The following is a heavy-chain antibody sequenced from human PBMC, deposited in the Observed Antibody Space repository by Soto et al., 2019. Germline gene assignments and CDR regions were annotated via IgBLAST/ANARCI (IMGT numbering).Heavy chain of an antibody. CDR3: ARGRTIVYSSSWMGFDY. D-gene: IGHD6-13*01. J-gene: IGHJ4*02. CDR1: GFTFSSYA. CDR2: ISYDGSNK. V-gene: IGHV3-30-3*01. Sequence: GGSLRLSCAASGFTFSSYAMHWVRQAPGKGLEWVAVISYDGSNKYYADSVKGRFTISRDNSKNTLYLQMNSLRAEDTAVYYCARGRTIVYSSSWMGFDYWGQGTLVTVSS.